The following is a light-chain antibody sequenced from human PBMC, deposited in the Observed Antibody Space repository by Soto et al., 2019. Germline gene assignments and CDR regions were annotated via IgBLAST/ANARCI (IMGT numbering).Light chain of an antibody. CDR2: GAS. Sequence: EIVLTQSPGTLSLSAGERATLSCRASQSVTSSFLAWYRHNPGQAPRLLIYGASSRATGIPDRFSGSGSGTDFTLTISRLEPEDFAVYYCQQYVSSPFTFGQGTKVDI. J-gene: IGKJ2*01. V-gene: IGKV3-20*01. CDR1: QSVTSSF. CDR3: QQYVSSPFT.